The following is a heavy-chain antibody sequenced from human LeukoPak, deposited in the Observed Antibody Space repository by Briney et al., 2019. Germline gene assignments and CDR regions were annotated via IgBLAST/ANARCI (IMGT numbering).Heavy chain of an antibody. CDR3: ARRESAYYYDSSGGSDY. J-gene: IGHJ4*02. V-gene: IGHV3-48*04. Sequence: PGGSLRLSCAASGFTFSSYSMNWVRQAPGKGLEWVSYISSSSSTIYYADSVKGRFTISRDNAKNSLYLQMNSLRAEDTAVYYCARRESAYYYDSSGGSDYWGQGTLVTVSS. CDR2: ISSSSSTI. D-gene: IGHD3-22*01. CDR1: GFTFSSYS.